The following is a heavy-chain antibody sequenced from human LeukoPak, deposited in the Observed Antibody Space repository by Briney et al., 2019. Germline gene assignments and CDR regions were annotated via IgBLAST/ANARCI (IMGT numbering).Heavy chain of an antibody. CDR2: MYNSGST. J-gene: IGHJ4*02. V-gene: IGHV4-61*01. D-gene: IGHD4-17*01. CDR3: ARGIESYGDYGY. CDR1: GGSISSGSYY. Sequence: SQTLSLTXTVSGGSISSGSYYWSWIRQPPGKGLEWIAYMYNSGSTNYNPSLKSRVTISIDTSKNQFSLKLSSLTAADTAIYYGARGIESYGDYGYWGQGILVTVSS.